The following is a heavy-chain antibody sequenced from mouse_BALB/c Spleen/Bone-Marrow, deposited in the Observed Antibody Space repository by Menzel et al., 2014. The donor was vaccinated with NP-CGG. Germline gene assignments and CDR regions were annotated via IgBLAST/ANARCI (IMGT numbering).Heavy chain of an antibody. V-gene: IGHV1-67*01. J-gene: IGHJ4*01. Sequence: VQLQQSGAELVRPGVSVKISCKGSGYTFTDYAIHWVKQSHAKSLEWIGLISGYYGDAIYNQKFKGKATMTVDKSSRTAYMDLARLTSEDSAIHYCARSGKVRNAMDYWGQGTSVTVSS. CDR1: GYTFTDYA. D-gene: IGHD2-14*01. CDR2: ISGYYGDA. CDR3: ARSGKVRNAMDY.